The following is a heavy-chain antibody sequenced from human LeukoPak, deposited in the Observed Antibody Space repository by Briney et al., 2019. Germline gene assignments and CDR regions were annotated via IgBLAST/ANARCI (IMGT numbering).Heavy chain of an antibody. J-gene: IGHJ6*02. V-gene: IGHV3-23*01. CDR3: AREPNKEWYYYDSSGYYGGYGMDV. Sequence: GGFLRLSCAASGFTFSSYAMSWVRQAPGKGLEWVSAISGSGGSTYYADSVKGRFTISRDNSKNTLYLQMNSLRAEDTAVYYCAREPNKEWYYYDSSGYYGGYGMDVWGQGTTVTVSS. D-gene: IGHD3-22*01. CDR2: ISGSGGST. CDR1: GFTFSSYA.